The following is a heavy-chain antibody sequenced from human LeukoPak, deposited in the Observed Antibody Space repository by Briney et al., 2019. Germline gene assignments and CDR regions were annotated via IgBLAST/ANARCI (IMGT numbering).Heavy chain of an antibody. J-gene: IGHJ4*02. D-gene: IGHD3-22*01. V-gene: IGHV3-48*01. Sequence: GGSLRLSCAASGFTFSTFSMNWVRQAPGKGLEWVSYISSNSYNIYHADSVKGRFTISRDNAENSLYLQMNSLRAEDTAVYYCARDHYDSSGIFDYWGQGTLVTVSS. CDR3: ARDHYDSSGIFDY. CDR1: GFTFSTFS. CDR2: ISSNSYNI.